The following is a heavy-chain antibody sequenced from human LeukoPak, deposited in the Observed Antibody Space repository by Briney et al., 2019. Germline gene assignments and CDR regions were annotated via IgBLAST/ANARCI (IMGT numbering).Heavy chain of an antibody. J-gene: IGHJ4*02. CDR3: ARGGRRAVAGTGIDY. Sequence: SETLSLTCAVYGGSFSGYYWSWLRQPPGKGLEWIGEINHSGSTNYNPSLKSRVTISVDTSKNQFSLKLSSVTAADTAVYYRARGGRRAVAGTGIDYWGQGTLVTVSS. CDR2: INHSGST. CDR1: GGSFSGYY. V-gene: IGHV4-34*01. D-gene: IGHD6-19*01.